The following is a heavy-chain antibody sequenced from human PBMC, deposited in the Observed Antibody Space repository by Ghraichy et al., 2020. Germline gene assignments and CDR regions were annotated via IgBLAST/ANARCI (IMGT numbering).Heavy chain of an antibody. J-gene: IGHJ4*02. Sequence: ASLKVSCKVSGYNLAKLSLHWVRQAPGKGLEWMGGFDPDDGERVYAQTFQGRVTMTEDTSTNTAYMELSSLTSEDTAIYCTSGSVTTIYFDYWGQGTLVTVSS. D-gene: IGHD4-11*01. V-gene: IGHV1-24*01. CDR3: SGSVTTIYFDY. CDR1: GYNLAKLS. CDR2: FDPDDGER.